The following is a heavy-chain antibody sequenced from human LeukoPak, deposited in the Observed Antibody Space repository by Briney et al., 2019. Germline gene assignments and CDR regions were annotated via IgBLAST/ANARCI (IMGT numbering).Heavy chain of an antibody. CDR2: ISYDGGEI. CDR1: GFIFSDYA. CDR3: ARDKPRGSYDGSIFDS. V-gene: IGHV3-7*01. D-gene: IGHD3-16*01. J-gene: IGHJ4*02. Sequence: GGSLRLSCAASGFIFSDYAMTWVRQAPGKGLEWVAIISYDGGEIYYVDSVKGRFTLSRDNAKSSVYLQMNSLRAEDAAVYYCARDKPRGSYDGSIFDSWGQGTLVTVSS.